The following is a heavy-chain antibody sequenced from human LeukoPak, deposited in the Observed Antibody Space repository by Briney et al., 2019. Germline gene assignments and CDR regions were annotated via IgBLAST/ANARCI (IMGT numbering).Heavy chain of an antibody. Sequence: GGSLRLSCAASGFTVSSNYMSWVRQAPGKGLEWVSDIYSGGTTYYADSVKGRFTISRDNSKNTLYPQMNSLRAEDTAVYYCARAPYYYDSSGYYYFDYWGQGTLVTVSS. CDR1: GFTVSSNY. D-gene: IGHD3-22*01. CDR2: IYSGGTT. J-gene: IGHJ4*02. V-gene: IGHV3-53*01. CDR3: ARAPYYYDSSGYYYFDY.